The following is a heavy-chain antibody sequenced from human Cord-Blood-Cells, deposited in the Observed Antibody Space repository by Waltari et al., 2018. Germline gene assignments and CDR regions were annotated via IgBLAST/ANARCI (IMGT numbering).Heavy chain of an antibody. D-gene: IGHD1-26*01. CDR3: ARGGIVGATQDHDY. CDR2: ISPICGTA. J-gene: IGHJ4*02. V-gene: IGHV1-69*01. CDR1: GGTFGSSA. Sequence: QVQLVQSGAEVKKPGSSVKVSCKASGGTFGSSAISWVRQAPGQGLEWMGGISPICGTANYAQKFQGRVTITADESTSTAYMELSSLRSEDTAVYYCARGGIVGATQDHDYWGQGTLVTVSS.